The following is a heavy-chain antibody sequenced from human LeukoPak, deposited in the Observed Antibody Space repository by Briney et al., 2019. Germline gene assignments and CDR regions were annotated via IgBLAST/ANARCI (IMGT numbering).Heavy chain of an antibody. CDR2: ITGSGSST. D-gene: IGHD5-18*01. V-gene: IGHV3-23*01. CDR3: AGGPNLGIQPTFQH. J-gene: IGHJ1*01. CDR1: GFPFTSYA. Sequence: GGSLRLSCAASGFPFTSYAMSWVRQAPGKGLECVSTITGSGSSTYYADSVQGRFTISRDNSKNTLYLQMNSLRAEDTALYYCAGGPNLGIQPTFQHWGQGTLVTVSS.